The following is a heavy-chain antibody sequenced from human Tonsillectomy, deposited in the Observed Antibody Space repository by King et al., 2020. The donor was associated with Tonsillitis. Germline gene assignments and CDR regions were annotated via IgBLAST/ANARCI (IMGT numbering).Heavy chain of an antibody. V-gene: IGHV1-2*06. J-gene: IGHJ4*02. CDR1: GYTFTGFY. CDR3: ARGRGGFDF. CDR2: INSKSGGT. D-gene: IGHD3-10*01. Sequence: LQLVQSGAEVKKPGASVKVSCKASGYTFTGFYMHWVRQAPGQGLEWMGRINSKSGGTNYAQKFQGRVTMTRDTSISAAYMEPSRLTSDDTAVYYCARGRGGFDFWGQGTLVTVSS.